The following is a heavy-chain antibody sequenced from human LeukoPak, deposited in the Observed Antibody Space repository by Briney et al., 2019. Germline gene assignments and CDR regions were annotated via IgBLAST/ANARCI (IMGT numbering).Heavy chain of an antibody. J-gene: IGHJ4*02. D-gene: IGHD2-21*02. Sequence: GASVKVSCKASGYTFTSYGISWVRQAPGQGLEWMGWISAYNGNTNYAQKLQGRVTMTTDTSTSTAYMELRSLRSDDTVVYYCARDDLAYWGGDCYSGYWGQGTLVTVSS. CDR1: GYTFTSYG. CDR2: ISAYNGNT. CDR3: ARDDLAYWGGDCYSGY. V-gene: IGHV1-18*01.